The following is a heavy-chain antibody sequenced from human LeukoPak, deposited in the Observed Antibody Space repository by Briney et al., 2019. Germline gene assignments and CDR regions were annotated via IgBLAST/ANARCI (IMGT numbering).Heavy chain of an antibody. CDR2: ISGTT. CDR1: GGSISSYY. CDR3: ASVDSNGSD. J-gene: IGHJ4*02. D-gene: IGHD3-22*01. V-gene: IGHV4-59*01. Sequence: SETLSLTCTVSGGSISSYYWSWIRQTPGKGLEWIGYISGTTNYNPSLKSRVTISQDTSKNQFFLKLSSVTAADTAVYYCASVDSNGSDWGQGILVTVSS.